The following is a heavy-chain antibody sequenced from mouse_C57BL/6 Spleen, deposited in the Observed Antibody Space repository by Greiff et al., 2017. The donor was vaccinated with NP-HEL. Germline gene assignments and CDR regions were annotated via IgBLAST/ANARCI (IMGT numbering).Heavy chain of an antibody. Sequence: VQLKQSGAELVRPGASVKLSCTASGFNIKDDYMHWVKQRPEQGLEWIGWIDPENGDTEYASKFQGKATITADTSSNTAYLQLSSLTSEDTAVYYCTTKTYYSNRDYWGQGTTLTVSS. CDR3: TTKTYYSNRDY. CDR1: GFNIKDDY. D-gene: IGHD2-5*01. J-gene: IGHJ2*01. V-gene: IGHV14-4*01. CDR2: IDPENGDT.